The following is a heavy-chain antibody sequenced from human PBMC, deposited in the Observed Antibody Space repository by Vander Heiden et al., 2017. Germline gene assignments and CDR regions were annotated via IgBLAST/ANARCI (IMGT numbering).Heavy chain of an antibody. J-gene: IGHJ4*02. CDR1: GFTFNSYS. Sequence: EVPLVESGGGLVTPGGSLRLSCAASGFTFNSYSMNGVRQAPGRGLEWVSSIDSTSSYIFYADSVRGRFTISRDNAKNSLYLQMNSLRVEDTAVYYCASRYSYGFLYWGQGTLVTVSS. CDR3: ASRYSYGFLY. D-gene: IGHD5-18*01. CDR2: IDSTSSYI. V-gene: IGHV3-21*01.